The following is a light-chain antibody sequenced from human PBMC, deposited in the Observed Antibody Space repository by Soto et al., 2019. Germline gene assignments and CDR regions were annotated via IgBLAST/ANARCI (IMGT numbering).Light chain of an antibody. CDR1: SSNIGTSS. V-gene: IGLV1-44*01. J-gene: IGLJ1*01. CDR3: AAWDDSLNGHV. CDR2: TTN. Sequence: QSALTQPHSASGTPGQRVTISCSGSSSNIGTSSVHWFQQLPGTAPKLLISTTNQRPSGVPERFSGSKSGTSASLAISGLQFEDEADYYCAAWDDSLNGHVFGTGTRSPS.